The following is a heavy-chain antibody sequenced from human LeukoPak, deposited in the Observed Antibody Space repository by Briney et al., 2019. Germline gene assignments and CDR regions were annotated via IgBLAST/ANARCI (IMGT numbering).Heavy chain of an antibody. D-gene: IGHD1-14*01. CDR1: GGSISSSHW. Sequence: SETLSPTCAVSGGSISSSHWWSWVRQPPGKGLEWIGEIYHSGSINYNPSLKSRVTISVDKSKNQFSLKLNSVTAADTAVYYCARGPGRGSSDWYFDLWGRGTLVTVSS. CDR2: IYHSGSI. J-gene: IGHJ2*01. V-gene: IGHV4-4*02. CDR3: ARGPGRGSSDWYFDL.